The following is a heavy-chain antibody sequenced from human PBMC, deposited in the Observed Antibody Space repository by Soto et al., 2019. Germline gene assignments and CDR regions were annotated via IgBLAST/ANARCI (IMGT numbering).Heavy chain of an antibody. J-gene: IGHJ6*03. D-gene: IGHD3-3*01. Sequence: GESLKISCKGSGYSFTSYWIGWVRQMPGKGLEWMGIIYPGDSDTRYSPSFQGQVTISADKSISTAYLQWSSLKASDTAMYYCAILRDDFWSGYYVPSDYYYMDVWGKGTTVTVSS. V-gene: IGHV5-51*01. CDR3: AILRDDFWSGYYVPSDYYYMDV. CDR2: IYPGDSDT. CDR1: GYSFTSYW.